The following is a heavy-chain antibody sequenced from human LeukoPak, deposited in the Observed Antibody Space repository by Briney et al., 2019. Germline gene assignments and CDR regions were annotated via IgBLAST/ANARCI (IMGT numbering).Heavy chain of an antibody. CDR1: GFTVSSNY. CDR2: IGGNGVTT. J-gene: IGHJ4*02. CDR3: AKGPGDLFDY. V-gene: IGHV3-23*01. D-gene: IGHD3-16*01. Sequence: AGGSLRLSCAASGFTVSSNYMSWVRQAPGKGLEWVSAIGGNGVTTHSADSVRGRFTISRDNSKNTLYLQMNSLRAEDTAVYYCAKGPGDLFDYWGQGTLVTVSS.